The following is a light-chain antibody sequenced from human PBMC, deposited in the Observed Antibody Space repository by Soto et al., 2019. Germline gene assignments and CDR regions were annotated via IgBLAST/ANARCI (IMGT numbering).Light chain of an antibody. CDR3: MQPLQTPVT. CDR1: QSLLLGNGYNY. CDR2: LGS. Sequence: DIVMTQSPLSLPVTPGEPASISCRSSQSLLLGNGYNYFDWYLQKPGQSPQLLIYLGSNRASGVHDRFSGSGSGTDFTLKISRVEADDVGVYYCMQPLQTPVTFGQGTKLEIK. V-gene: IGKV2-28*01. J-gene: IGKJ2*01.